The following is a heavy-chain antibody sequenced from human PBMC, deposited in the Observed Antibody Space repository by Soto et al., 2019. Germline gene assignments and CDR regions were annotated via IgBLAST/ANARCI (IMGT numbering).Heavy chain of an antibody. CDR2: IYCSGST. Sequence: PSETLSLTCTVSGGSISSYYWSWIRQPPGKGLEWIGYIYCSGSTNYNPSLKSRVTISVDTSKNQFSLKLSSVTTADTAVYYCARDMRRVATITDDAFDIWGQGTMVTVSS. V-gene: IGHV4-59*01. CDR3: ARDMRRVATITDDAFDI. CDR1: GGSISSYY. J-gene: IGHJ3*02. D-gene: IGHD5-12*01.